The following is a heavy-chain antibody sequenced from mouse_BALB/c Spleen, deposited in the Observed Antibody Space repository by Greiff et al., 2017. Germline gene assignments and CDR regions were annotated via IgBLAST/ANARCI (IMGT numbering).Heavy chain of an antibody. CDR2: ISDGGSYT. Sequence: EVQGVESGGGLVKPGGSLKLSCAASGFTFSDYYMYWVRQTPEKRLEWVATISDGGSYTYYPDSVKGRFTISRDNAKNNLYLQMSSLKSEDTAMYYCARGGNYGFDYWGQGTTLTVSS. J-gene: IGHJ2*01. CDR1: GFTFSDYY. CDR3: ARGGNYGFDY. V-gene: IGHV5-4*02. D-gene: IGHD2-1*01.